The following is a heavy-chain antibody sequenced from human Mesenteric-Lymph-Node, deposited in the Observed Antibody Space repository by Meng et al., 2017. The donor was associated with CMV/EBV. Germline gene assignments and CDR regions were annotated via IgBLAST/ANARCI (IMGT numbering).Heavy chain of an antibody. CDR3: ARTLRFLEWYYDS. V-gene: IGHV3-21*01. Sequence: GESLKISCAASGFTFSSYSMNWVRQAPGKGLEWVSSISSSSYMYYADSVKGRFTISRDNAKNSLYLQMNSLRAEDTAVYYCARTLRFLEWYYDSWGQGTLVTVSS. J-gene: IGHJ4*02. D-gene: IGHD3-3*01. CDR1: GFTFSSYS. CDR2: ISSSSYM.